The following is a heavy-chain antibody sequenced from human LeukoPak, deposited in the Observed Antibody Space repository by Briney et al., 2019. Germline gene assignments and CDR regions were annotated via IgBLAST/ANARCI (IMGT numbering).Heavy chain of an antibody. CDR1: GGSISSYY. J-gene: IGHJ3*02. Sequence: KPSETLSLTCTVSGGSISSYYWSWIRQPPGKGLEWIGYIYYSGSTTYNPSLKSRVTISVVTSKNQFSLKLSSVTAADAAVYYCAREGVGTFDIWGQGTMVTVSS. CDR3: AREGVGTFDI. CDR2: IYYSGST. V-gene: IGHV4-59*01. D-gene: IGHD1-26*01.